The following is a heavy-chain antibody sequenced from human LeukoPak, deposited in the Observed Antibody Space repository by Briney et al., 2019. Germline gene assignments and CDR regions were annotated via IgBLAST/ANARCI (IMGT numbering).Heavy chain of an antibody. CDR1: GFTFSKFA. Sequence: GGSLRLSCAASGFTFSKFALSWVRQAPGKGLEWVSTINDRGTGTYYADSVKGRFTISRDNSKNTLSLQMNSLRAEDTAVYYCAKDRSTGPIDYWGQGTLVTVSS. J-gene: IGHJ4*02. V-gene: IGHV3-23*01. CDR3: AKDRSTGPIDY. CDR2: INDRGTGT. D-gene: IGHD2-2*01.